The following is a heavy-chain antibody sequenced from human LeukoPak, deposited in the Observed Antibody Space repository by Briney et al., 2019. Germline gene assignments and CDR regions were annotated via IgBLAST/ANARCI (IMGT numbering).Heavy chain of an antibody. Sequence: GGSLRLSCAASGFTFDDYAMHWVRHAPGKGLEWVSGISWNCGSIGFADSVKGRFTISRDNAKNSLYLQMNSLRAEDMALYYCAKAPSLSAGLFDYWGQGTLVTVSS. J-gene: IGHJ4*02. CDR1: GFTFDDYA. D-gene: IGHD6-13*01. V-gene: IGHV3-9*03. CDR3: AKAPSLSAGLFDY. CDR2: ISWNCGSI.